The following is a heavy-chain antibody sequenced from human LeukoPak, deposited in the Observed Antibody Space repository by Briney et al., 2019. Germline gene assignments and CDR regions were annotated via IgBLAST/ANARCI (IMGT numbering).Heavy chain of an antibody. CDR1: GFTFSNYA. J-gene: IGHJ4*02. CDR2: ISGNGGST. D-gene: IGHD1-26*01. V-gene: IGHV3-23*01. Sequence: GGSLRLPCVASGFTFSNYAMSWVRRAPGKGLEWVSAISGNGGSTSYADSVKGRFTISRDNSKNALYLQMNSLRAEDTAVYYCAKDQGGGRSITIVGDTRGDFDYWGQGTLVTVSS. CDR3: AKDQGGGRSITIVGDTRGDFDY.